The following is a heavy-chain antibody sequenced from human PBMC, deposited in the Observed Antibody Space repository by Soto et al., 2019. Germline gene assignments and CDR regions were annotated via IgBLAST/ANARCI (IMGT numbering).Heavy chain of an antibody. CDR3: ASGYSCYDLPTDY. V-gene: IGHV1-69*02. CDR2: IIPILGIA. J-gene: IGHJ4*02. Sequence: QVQLVQSGAEVKKPGSSVKVSCKASGGTFSSYTISWVRQAPGQGLEWMGRIIPILGIANYAQKFQGRVTITADKSTSTACMELSSLRSEDTAVYYCASGYSCYDLPTDYWGQGTLVTVSS. D-gene: IGHD5-12*01. CDR1: GGTFSSYT.